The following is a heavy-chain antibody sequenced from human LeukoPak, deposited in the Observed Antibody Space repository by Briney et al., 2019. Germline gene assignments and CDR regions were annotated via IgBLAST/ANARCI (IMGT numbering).Heavy chain of an antibody. Sequence: SETLSLTCAVYGGSFSGYYWSWLRQPPGKGLEWIGEINHSGSTNYNPSLKSRVTISVDTSKNQFSLKLSSVTAADTAVYYCARVVLYDFWSGYQYFDYWGQGTLVTVSS. D-gene: IGHD3-3*01. CDR1: GGSFSGYY. V-gene: IGHV4-34*01. CDR2: INHSGST. CDR3: ARVVLYDFWSGYQYFDY. J-gene: IGHJ4*02.